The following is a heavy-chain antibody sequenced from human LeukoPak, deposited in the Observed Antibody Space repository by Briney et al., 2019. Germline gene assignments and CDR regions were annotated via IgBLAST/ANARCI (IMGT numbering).Heavy chain of an antibody. CDR2: IKQDGSEK. D-gene: IGHD1-26*01. CDR3: ARPRYSGSYRPFDY. V-gene: IGHV3-7*01. J-gene: IGHJ4*02. Sequence: AGGSLRLSCAASGFTFSRYWMSWVRPAPGRGREWVANIKQDGSEKYYVDSVKGRFTISRDNAKNSLYLQMNSLRAEDTAVYYCARPRYSGSYRPFDYWGQGTLVTVSS. CDR1: GFTFSRYW.